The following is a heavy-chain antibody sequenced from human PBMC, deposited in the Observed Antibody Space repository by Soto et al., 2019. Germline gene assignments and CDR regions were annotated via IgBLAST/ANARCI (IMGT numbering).Heavy chain of an antibody. Sequence: QVQLVQSGAEVKKPGSSVKVSCKASGGTFSSYAISWVRQAPGQGREWMGGIIPIFGTANYAQKFQGRVTITAEESTSTAYMELSSLRSEDTAVYYCARSYDGYSSSWYGLDYDYGMDVWGQGTTVTVSS. CDR2: IIPIFGTA. J-gene: IGHJ6*02. CDR1: GGTFSSYA. D-gene: IGHD6-13*01. CDR3: ARSYDGYSSSWYGLDYDYGMDV. V-gene: IGHV1-69*01.